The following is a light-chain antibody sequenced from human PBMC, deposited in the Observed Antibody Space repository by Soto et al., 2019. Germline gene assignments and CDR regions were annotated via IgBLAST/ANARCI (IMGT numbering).Light chain of an antibody. CDR2: EVS. CDR3: SSYAGSNNLV. J-gene: IGLJ3*02. CDR1: RRDVGAYNY. Sequence: QSALTQPPSASGSPGQSVTLSCTGTRRDVGAYNYVSWYQQHPGKAPKLVIYEVSKRPSGVPDRFSGSQSGNTASLTVSGLQAEDEADYYCSSYAGSNNLVFGGGTQLTVL. V-gene: IGLV2-8*01.